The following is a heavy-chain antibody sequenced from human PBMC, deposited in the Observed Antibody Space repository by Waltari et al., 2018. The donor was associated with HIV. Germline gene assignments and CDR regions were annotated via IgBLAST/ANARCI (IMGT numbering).Heavy chain of an antibody. Sequence: EVRLVQSGAEVKRPGDSLKISCKASGYTFTNYWIGWVGQTAGKGLGWIGVSDPHTPLLHSNPSFHGRGGISTDWSTRTAHLQWRSLTALDTGVYYCARRPDDGGDWFDSWGQGTLVTVSS. J-gene: IGHJ5*01. CDR1: GYTFTNYW. CDR3: ARRPDDGGDWFDS. V-gene: IGHV5-10-1*04. D-gene: IGHD3-3*01. CDR2: SDPHTPLL.